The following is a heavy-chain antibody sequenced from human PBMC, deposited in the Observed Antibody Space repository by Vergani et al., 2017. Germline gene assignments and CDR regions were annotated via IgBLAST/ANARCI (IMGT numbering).Heavy chain of an antibody. Sequence: EVQLVESGGGLVKPGGSLRLSCAASGFTFSNAWMSWVRQAPGKGLEWVGRIKSKTDGGTTDYAAPVKGRFTISRDNSKNTLYLQMNSLRAEDTAVYYCAKDQSYCSSTSCDAFDIWGQGTMVTVSS. V-gene: IGHV3-15*01. D-gene: IGHD2-2*01. CDR3: AKDQSYCSSTSCDAFDI. CDR1: GFTFSNAW. CDR2: IKSKTDGGTT. J-gene: IGHJ3*02.